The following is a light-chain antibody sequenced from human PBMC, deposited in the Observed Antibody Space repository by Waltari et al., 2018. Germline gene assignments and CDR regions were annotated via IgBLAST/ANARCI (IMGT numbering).Light chain of an antibody. CDR2: AVS. CDR3: SSYAGSSKGV. J-gene: IGLJ2*01. V-gene: IGLV2-23*02. Sequence: QSALTQPASVSGSPGQSITISCTGTSSDVGNYKRVSWYQQHPGKAPKLMIYAVSKRPSGVSDRFSGPKSGDIASLTISGLQPEDEAEYFCSSYAGSSKGVFGGGTKVTVL. CDR1: SSDVGNYKR.